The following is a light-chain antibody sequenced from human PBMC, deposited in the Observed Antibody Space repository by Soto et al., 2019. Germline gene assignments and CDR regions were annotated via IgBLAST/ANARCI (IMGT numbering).Light chain of an antibody. CDR1: QSVSSF. CDR2: NAS. CDR3: QQRGDWPPIT. J-gene: IGKJ5*01. Sequence: EIVLTQSPATLSVSPGERAILSGRSSQSVSSFLAWFQQKPGQPPRLLIYNASNRTTGIPARFSGSGSGTDFTLTISSLEPEDFAVYYCQQRGDWPPITFGQGTRLEIK. V-gene: IGKV3-11*01.